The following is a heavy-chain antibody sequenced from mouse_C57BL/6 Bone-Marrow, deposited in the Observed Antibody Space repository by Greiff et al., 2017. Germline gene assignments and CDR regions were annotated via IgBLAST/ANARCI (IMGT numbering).Heavy chain of an antibody. V-gene: IGHV5-6*01. D-gene: IGHD3-2*02. CDR1: GFTFSSYG. Sequence: EVKLMESGGDLVKPGGSLKLSCAASGFTFSSYGMSWVRQTPDKRLEWVATISSGGSYTYYPDSVKGRFTISRDNAKNTLYLQMSSLKSEDTAMYYCARHGPSYSSGYSCAYWGQGTLVTVSA. CDR3: ARHGPSYSSGYSCAY. J-gene: IGHJ3*01. CDR2: ISSGGSYT.